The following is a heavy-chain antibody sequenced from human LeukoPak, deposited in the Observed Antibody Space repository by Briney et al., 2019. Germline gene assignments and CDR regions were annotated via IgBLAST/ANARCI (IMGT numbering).Heavy chain of an antibody. Sequence: SETLSLTCTVSGGSISSSSYYWGCIRQPPGKGLEWIGSIYYSGSTYYNPSLKSRVTISVDTSKNQFSLKLSSVTAADTAVYYCARRSLLDYGDYGGGVDYWGQGTLVTVSS. V-gene: IGHV4-39*07. CDR2: IYYSGST. D-gene: IGHD4-17*01. CDR1: GGSISSSSYY. CDR3: ARRSLLDYGDYGGGVDY. J-gene: IGHJ4*02.